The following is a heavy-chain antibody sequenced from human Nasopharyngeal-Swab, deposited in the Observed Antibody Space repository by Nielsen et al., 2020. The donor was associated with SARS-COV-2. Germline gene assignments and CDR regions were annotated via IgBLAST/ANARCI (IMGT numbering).Heavy chain of an antibody. J-gene: IGHJ3*02. CDR1: GGTFRNYA. CDR3: AGDLGDYGDYDGLDI. D-gene: IGHD4-17*01. V-gene: IGHV1-69*04. Sequence: SVKVSCKASGGTFRNYAINWVRQAPGQRLEWMGRIIPIIPIANYAQKFQGRVTIIADKTTSTVYMELSSLRPEDTAVYYCAGDLGDYGDYDGLDIWGQGKVTVSS. CDR2: IIPIIPIA.